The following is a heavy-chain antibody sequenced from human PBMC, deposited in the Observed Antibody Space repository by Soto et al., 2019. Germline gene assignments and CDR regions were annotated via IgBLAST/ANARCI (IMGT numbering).Heavy chain of an antibody. CDR2: IYPGGVNI. CDR1: GYSFTSHY. V-gene: IGHV1-46*01. CDR3: AKEGALSGWTYGDF. J-gene: IGHJ4*02. Sequence: ASVKVSCKAIGYSFTSHYMHWVRQAPGQGLEWMGTIYPGGVNIGYAQKFKGRVTMTKDTLSLQMNSLRAEDTAVYYCAKEGALSGWTYGDFWGQGTLVTVSS. D-gene: IGHD6-19*01.